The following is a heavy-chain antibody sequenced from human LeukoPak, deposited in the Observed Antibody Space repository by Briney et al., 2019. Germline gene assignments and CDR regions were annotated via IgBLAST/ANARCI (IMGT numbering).Heavy chain of an antibody. CDR2: IYYSGST. D-gene: IGHD5-12*01. V-gene: IGHV4-39*01. Sequence: SETLSLTCTVSGGSISGSSYYWGWIRQPPGKGLEWIGSIYYSGSTYYNPSLKSRVTISVDTSKNQFSLKLSSVTAADTAVYYCARHAGGYDYFDYWGQGTLVTVSS. CDR3: ARHAGGYDYFDY. J-gene: IGHJ4*02. CDR1: GGSISGSSYY.